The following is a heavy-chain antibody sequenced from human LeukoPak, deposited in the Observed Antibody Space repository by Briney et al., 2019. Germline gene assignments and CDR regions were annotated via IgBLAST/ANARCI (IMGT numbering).Heavy chain of an antibody. V-gene: IGHV3-23*01. CDR3: AKVGDGYNVRRFDY. CDR2: ISGSGGST. CDR1: GFIFSSYN. J-gene: IGHJ4*02. D-gene: IGHD5-24*01. Sequence: GGSLRLSCAASGFIFSSYNMNWVRQAPGKGLEWVSAISGSGGSTYYADSVKGRFTISRDNSKNTLYLQMNSLRAEDTAVYYCAKVGDGYNVRRFDYWGQGTLVTVSS.